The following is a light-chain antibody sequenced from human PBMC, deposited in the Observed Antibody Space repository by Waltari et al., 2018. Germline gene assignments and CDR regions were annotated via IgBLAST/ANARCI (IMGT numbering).Light chain of an antibody. CDR3: QQTYSTLSWT. Sequence: DIQMXQSPSSLSASVGDRVTITCRASKSISNYLNWYQQKPGKAPKLLIYAASSLQSGVPSRFSGSGSGTDFTLTISSLQPEDFATYYCQQTYSTLSWTFGQGTKVEIK. V-gene: IGKV1-39*01. CDR1: KSISNY. CDR2: AAS. J-gene: IGKJ1*01.